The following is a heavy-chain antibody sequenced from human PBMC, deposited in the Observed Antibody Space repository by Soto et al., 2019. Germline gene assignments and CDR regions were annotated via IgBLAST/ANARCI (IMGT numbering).Heavy chain of an antibody. CDR1: GGSFSGYD. Sequence: PSETLSVTCAVYGGSFSGYDWSWIRQPPGKGLEWIGEINHSGSTNYNPSLKSRVTISVGTSKNQFSLKLSSVTAADTAVYYCARVVVVVVAATSDYYYYYMDVWGKGTTVTVSS. CDR3: ARVVVVVVAATSDYYYYYMDV. V-gene: IGHV4-34*01. CDR2: INHSGST. D-gene: IGHD2-15*01. J-gene: IGHJ6*03.